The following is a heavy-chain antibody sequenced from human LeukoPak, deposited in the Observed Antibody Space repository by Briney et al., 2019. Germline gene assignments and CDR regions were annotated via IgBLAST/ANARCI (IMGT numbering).Heavy chain of an antibody. V-gene: IGHV1-69*04. D-gene: IGHD6-13*01. CDR2: IIPILGIA. CDR1: GGTFSSYA. Sequence: SVKVSCKASGGTFSSYAISWVRQAPGQGLEWMGRIIPILGIANYAQKFQGRVTITADKSTSTAYMELSSLRSEDTAVYYCARDHIFIAAAGTGYWGQGTLVTVSS. J-gene: IGHJ4*02. CDR3: ARDHIFIAAAGTGY.